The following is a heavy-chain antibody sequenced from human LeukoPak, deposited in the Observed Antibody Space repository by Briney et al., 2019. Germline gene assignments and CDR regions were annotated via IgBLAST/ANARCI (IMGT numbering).Heavy chain of an antibody. CDR2: IYYSGST. J-gene: IGHJ4*02. D-gene: IGHD3-22*01. Sequence: SQTLSLTCTVSGGSISSGDYNWSWIRQPPGKGLEWIGYIYYSGSTYYNPSLKSRVTISVDTSKNQFSLKLSSVTAADTAVYYCARARDSGYYYDSSGYYYFDYWGQGTLVTVSS. CDR1: GGSISSGDYN. V-gene: IGHV4-30-4*08. CDR3: ARARDSGYYYDSSGYYYFDY.